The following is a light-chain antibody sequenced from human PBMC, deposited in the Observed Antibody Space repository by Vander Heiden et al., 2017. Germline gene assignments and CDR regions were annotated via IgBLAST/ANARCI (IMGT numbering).Light chain of an antibody. V-gene: IGKV1-5*01. CDR2: QAS. CDR3: QQYNSYPLT. J-gene: IGKJ4*01. Sequence: DTQMAQPPSTLSASVGDRATITCRASQSISTWLARYQHKPGRAPRLLIYQASTLESAVSSRFSGSGSGTEFTLIISSLQPDDVAHYYCQQYNSYPLTFGGGTKVE. CDR1: QSISTW.